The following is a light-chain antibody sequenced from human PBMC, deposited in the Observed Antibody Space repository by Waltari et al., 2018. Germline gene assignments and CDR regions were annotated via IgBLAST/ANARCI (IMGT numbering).Light chain of an antibody. J-gene: IGLJ3*02. CDR3: QTGGHGTWV. CDR2: VHRDGSH. V-gene: IGLV4-69*01. CDR1: SGYSSDT. Sequence: QLVLTQSPSASASLGASVKLTCTLSSGYSSDTIARHQQQPQKRPRYLMKVHRDGSHSKWDEIPDRFSGSSSGAERYLTISSLQSEDEADYYCQTGGHGTWVFGGGTKLTVL.